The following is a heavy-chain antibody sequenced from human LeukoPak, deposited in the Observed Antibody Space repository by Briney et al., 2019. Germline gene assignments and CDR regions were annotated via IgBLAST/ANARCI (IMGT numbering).Heavy chain of an antibody. Sequence: GRSLRLSCAASGFTFDDYAMHWVRQAPGKGLEWVSGISWNSGSIGYADSVKGRFTIFRDNAKNSLYLQMNSLRAEDMALYYCAKDIGSGIAGPLDYWGQGTLVTVSS. D-gene: IGHD6-13*01. CDR2: ISWNSGSI. CDR3: AKDIGSGIAGPLDY. J-gene: IGHJ4*02. V-gene: IGHV3-9*03. CDR1: GFTFDDYA.